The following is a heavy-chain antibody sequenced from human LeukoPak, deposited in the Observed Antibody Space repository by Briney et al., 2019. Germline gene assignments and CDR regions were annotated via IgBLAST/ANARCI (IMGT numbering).Heavy chain of an antibody. CDR3: ARQTSYDSSGYPIDY. V-gene: IGHV3-48*02. Sequence: GGSLRLSCAASGLTFSSYAMHWVRQAPGKGLEWLSYISSGSGTIYYADSVKGRFTIPRDNAKSSLYLQMNSLRDEDTAVYYCARQTSYDSSGYPIDYWGQGTLVTVSS. J-gene: IGHJ4*02. CDR1: GLTFSSYA. D-gene: IGHD3-22*01. CDR2: ISSGSGTI.